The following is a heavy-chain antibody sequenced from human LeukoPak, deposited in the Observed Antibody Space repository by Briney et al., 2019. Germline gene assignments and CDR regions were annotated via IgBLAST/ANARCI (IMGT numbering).Heavy chain of an antibody. CDR1: GGSFSGYY. CDR2: INHSGST. V-gene: IGHV4-34*01. J-gene: IGHJ3*02. D-gene: IGHD3-22*01. CDR3: ARGAGWSHYDSSGYREDAFDI. Sequence: SEALSLTCAVYGGSFSGYYWSWIRQPPGKGLEWIGEINHSGSTNYNPSLKSRVTISVDTSKNQFSLKLSSVTAADTAVYYCARGAGWSHYDSSGYREDAFDIWGQGTMVTVSS.